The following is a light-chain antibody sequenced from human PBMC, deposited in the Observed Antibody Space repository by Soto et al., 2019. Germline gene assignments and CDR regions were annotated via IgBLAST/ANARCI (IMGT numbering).Light chain of an antibody. CDR2: GAS. CDR3: QQYSASPRT. Sequence: EIVLTQFPGTLSLSPGESATLSCRTSESISSSYLAWYQQRPGQPPRLLIYGASKTATGIPDRFSGSGSGTDFTLSISRLEPEDFGMYYCQQYSASPRTFGQGTKV. J-gene: IGKJ2*01. CDR1: ESISSSY. V-gene: IGKV3-20*01.